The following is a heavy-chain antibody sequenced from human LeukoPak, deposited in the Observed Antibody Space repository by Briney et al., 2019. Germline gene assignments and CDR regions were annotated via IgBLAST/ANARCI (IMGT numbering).Heavy chain of an antibody. D-gene: IGHD3-22*01. Sequence: NSSETLSLTCTVSGGSISSYYWSWIRQPPGKGLEWIGYIYYSGSTNYNPSLKSRVTISVDTSKNQFSLKLSSVTAADTAVYYCARDRSYDTRIVDFWGQGTLVTVSS. J-gene: IGHJ4*02. V-gene: IGHV4-59*01. CDR3: ARDRSYDTRIVDF. CDR2: IYYSGST. CDR1: GGSISSYY.